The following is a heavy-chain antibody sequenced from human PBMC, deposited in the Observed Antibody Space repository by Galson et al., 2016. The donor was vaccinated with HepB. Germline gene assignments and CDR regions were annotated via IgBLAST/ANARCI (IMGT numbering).Heavy chain of an antibody. D-gene: IGHD4-11*01. CDR2: IFTADSDT. V-gene: IGHV5-51*01. Sequence: SGAEVKKPGESLRISCQGSGYTFTSFWIDWVRQKPGKGLEWMGAIFTADSDTRYSPSFQGQVTISVDVSINTAYLQWSSLEASDTAMYYCARRHSYFDYWGRGTVVTVSS. CDR3: ARRHSYFDY. CDR1: GYTFTSFW. J-gene: IGHJ4*02.